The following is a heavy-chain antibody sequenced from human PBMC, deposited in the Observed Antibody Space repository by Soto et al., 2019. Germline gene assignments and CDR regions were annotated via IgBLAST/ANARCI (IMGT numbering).Heavy chain of an antibody. V-gene: IGHV4-59*01. J-gene: IGHJ4*02. Sequence: PSETLSLTCPVSGCSISSNYWTWIRQSPGKGLEWIGYIYYTGSTKYNPSLKSRVTISLDTSKNQFSLRLTSVTSADTAVYYCARGGSYGDFFDYWGQGAQVTV. CDR2: IYYTGST. CDR3: ARGGSYGDFFDY. CDR1: GCSISSNY. D-gene: IGHD4-17*01.